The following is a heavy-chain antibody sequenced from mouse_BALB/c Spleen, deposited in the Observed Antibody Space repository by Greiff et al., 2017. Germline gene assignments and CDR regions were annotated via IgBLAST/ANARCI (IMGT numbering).Heavy chain of an antibody. V-gene: IGHV1-63*01. CDR2: IYPGSGNT. J-gene: IGHJ4*01. CDR1: GFAFTNYW. CDR3: AIDLLWLREAMDY. Sequence: VQLQQSGAELVRPGASVKISCKASGFAFTNYWLGWVKQRPGNGLEWIGDIYPGSGNTYYNETFKGKATLTTDNTSNTAYLQLSSLTSEDSAVYYCAIDLLWLREAMDYWGQGTSVTVSS. D-gene: IGHD2-2*01.